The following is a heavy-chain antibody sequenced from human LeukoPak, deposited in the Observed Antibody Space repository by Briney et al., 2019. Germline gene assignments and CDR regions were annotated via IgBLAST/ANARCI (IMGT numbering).Heavy chain of an antibody. J-gene: IGHJ6*02. D-gene: IGHD2-8*01. CDR2: ISYDGHNE. CDR3: AKGVGYGGMDV. V-gene: IGHV3-30*18. CDR1: GFTFSGYG. Sequence: GGSLRLSCAASGFTFSGYGMHWVPQPPGKGLEWVAVISYDGHNEYYGDSVKGRFTISRDNSKNTVFLQMNSLRAEDTAVYYCAKGVGYGGMDVWGQGTTVTVSS.